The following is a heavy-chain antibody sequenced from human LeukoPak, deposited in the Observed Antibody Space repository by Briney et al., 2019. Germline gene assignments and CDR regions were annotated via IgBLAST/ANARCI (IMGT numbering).Heavy chain of an antibody. CDR1: GYTLTELS. Sequence: ASVKVSCKVSGYTLTELSMHWVRQAPGKGLEWMGGFDPEDGETIYAQKFQGRVTITADKSTSTAYMELSSLRSEDTAVYYCARGGASDYGDSPNYWGQGTLVTVSS. J-gene: IGHJ4*02. D-gene: IGHD4-17*01. V-gene: IGHV1-24*01. CDR3: ARGGASDYGDSPNY. CDR2: FDPEDGET.